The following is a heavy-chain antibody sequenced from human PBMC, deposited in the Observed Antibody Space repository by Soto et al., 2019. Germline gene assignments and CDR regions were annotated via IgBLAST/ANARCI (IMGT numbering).Heavy chain of an antibody. CDR2: IYYSGST. J-gene: IGHJ4*02. D-gene: IGHD3-16*01. V-gene: IGHV4-59*08. Sequence: PSETLSLTCTVSGGSISSYYWSWIRQPPGKGLEWIGYIYYSGSTNYNPSLKSRVTISVDTSKNQFSLKLSSVTAADTAVYYCARLPPFWGQGTLVTVSS. CDR1: GGSISSYY. CDR3: ARLPPF.